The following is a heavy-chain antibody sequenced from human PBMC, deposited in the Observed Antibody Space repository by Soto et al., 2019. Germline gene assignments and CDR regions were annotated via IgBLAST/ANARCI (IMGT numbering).Heavy chain of an antibody. CDR1: GFTFSGAS. D-gene: IGHD2-2*01. J-gene: IGHJ4*02. V-gene: IGHV3-73*01. CDR2: IRTKSSNYAT. CDR3: FVPGSEASSTNY. Sequence: GGSLRLSCAASGFTFSGASIHWARQASGKGLEWLGRIRTKSSNYATTHAASVKGRFTISRDDSNNTAYLQMNSLKTEDAAVYYCFVPGSEASSTNYWGQGTLVTVSS.